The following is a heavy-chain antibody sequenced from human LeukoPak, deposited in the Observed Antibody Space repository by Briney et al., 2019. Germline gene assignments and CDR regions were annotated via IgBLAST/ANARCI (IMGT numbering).Heavy chain of an antibody. CDR3: ARGERGSDY. CDR2: ISHTGTT. J-gene: IGHJ4*02. V-gene: IGHV4-38-2*02. Sequence: SSETLSLTCTVSGYSITSGYYWGWFRQPPGKGLEWIASISHTGTTYYNPSLKSRVTISVDTSKNHFSLKLSSVTAADTAVYYCARGERGSDYWGQGTLITVSS. D-gene: IGHD5-24*01. CDR1: GYSITSGYY.